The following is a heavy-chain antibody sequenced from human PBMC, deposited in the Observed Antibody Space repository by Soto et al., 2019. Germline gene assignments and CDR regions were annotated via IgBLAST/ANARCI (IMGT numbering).Heavy chain of an antibody. CDR2: INPSGGST. V-gene: IGHV1-46*01. Sequence: ASVKVSCKASGYTFTSYYMHWVRQAPGQGLEWMGIINPSGGSTSYAQKFQGRVTMTRDTSTSTVYMELSSLRSEDTAVYYCARDGFPGYRYGFDPNLFASWGRGSLVIVSS. CDR3: ARDGFPGYRYGFDPNLFAS. J-gene: IGHJ5*01. CDR1: GYTFTSYY. D-gene: IGHD5-18*01.